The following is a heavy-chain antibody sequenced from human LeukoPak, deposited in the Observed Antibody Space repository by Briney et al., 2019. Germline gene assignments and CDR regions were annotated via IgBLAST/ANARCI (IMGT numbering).Heavy chain of an antibody. D-gene: IGHD2/OR15-2a*01. CDR3: ARHSMRYNWFDP. J-gene: IGHJ5*02. CDR1: GGSINSRNHY. Sequence: TSETLSLTCFVSGGSINSRNHYWGWIRQPPGKGLEWIASIYSSGATYYNPSLKSRVIISVDTSKNQISLKLSSVTASDTAVYYCARHSMRYNWFDPWGQGTLVTVSS. CDR2: IYSSGAT. V-gene: IGHV4-39*01.